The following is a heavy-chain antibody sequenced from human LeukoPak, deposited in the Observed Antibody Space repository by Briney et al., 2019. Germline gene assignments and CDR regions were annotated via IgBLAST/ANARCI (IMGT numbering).Heavy chain of an antibody. Sequence: GGSLRLSCAASGFTFSSYGMSWVRQAPGEGLEWVSAISGSGGSTYYADSVKGRFTISRDNSKNTLYLQMNSLRAEDTAVYYCAKGITFGGVIVIPGIDYWGQGTLVTVSS. V-gene: IGHV3-23*01. D-gene: IGHD3-16*02. CDR2: ISGSGGST. CDR1: GFTFSSYG. J-gene: IGHJ4*02. CDR3: AKGITFGGVIVIPGIDY.